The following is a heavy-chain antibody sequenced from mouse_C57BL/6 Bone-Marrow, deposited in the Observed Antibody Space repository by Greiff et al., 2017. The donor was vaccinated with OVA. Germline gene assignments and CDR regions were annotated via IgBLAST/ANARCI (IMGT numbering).Heavy chain of an antibody. CDR1: GFTFSSYA. D-gene: IGHD2-3*01. J-gene: IGHJ2*01. CDR3: AKGYSLDY. V-gene: IGHV5-4*03. CDR2: ISDGGSYT. Sequence: EVKLVESGGGLVKPGGSLKLSCAASGFTFSSYAMSWVRQTPEKRLEWVATISDGGSYTYYPDNVKGRFTITRDNAKNNLYLHMSHLKSEDTAMYYCAKGYSLDYWGQGTTLTVSS.